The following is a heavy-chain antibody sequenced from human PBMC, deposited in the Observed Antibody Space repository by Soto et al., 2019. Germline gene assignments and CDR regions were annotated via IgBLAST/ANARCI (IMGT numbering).Heavy chain of an antibody. V-gene: IGHV3-23*01. J-gene: IGHJ4*02. CDR1: GFTFSSYA. CDR3: SKDDPWGHDYFWGSYRRH. D-gene: IGHD3-16*02. Sequence: EVQLLESGGGLVQPGGSLRLSCAASGFTFSSYAMSWVRQAPGKGLEWVAAIIGSSYSTYYADSVKGRFTISRDNSKNRLYLQMNSLKADDTAVYYCSKDDPWGHDYFWGSYRRHWGQGTLVAVSS. CDR2: IIGSSYST.